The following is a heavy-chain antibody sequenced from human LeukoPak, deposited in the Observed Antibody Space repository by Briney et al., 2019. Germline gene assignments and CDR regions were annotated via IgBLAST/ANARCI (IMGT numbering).Heavy chain of an antibody. D-gene: IGHD6-13*01. J-gene: IGHJ2*01. CDR1: GFTFSDYY. Sequence: GGSLRLSCAASGFTFSDYYMSWIRQAPGKGLEWVSYISSSGSTIYYADSVKGRFTISRDNAKNSLYLQMNSLRAEDTAVYYCARLYSSSWYEGRYFDLWGRGTLVTVSS. CDR2: ISSSGSTI. CDR3: ARLYSSSWYEGRYFDL. V-gene: IGHV3-11*01.